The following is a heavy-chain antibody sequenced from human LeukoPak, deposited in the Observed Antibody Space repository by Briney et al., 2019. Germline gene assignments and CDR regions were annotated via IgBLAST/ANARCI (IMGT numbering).Heavy chain of an antibody. J-gene: IGHJ5*02. Sequence: GALRLSCAASGFTFSSYGMHWVRQAPGKGLEWVAFIRYDVSNKYYADSVKGRFTISRDNAKNSLYLQMNSLRAEDTAVYYCATDLIHYYGSGAKTWGQGTLVTVSS. CDR1: GFTFSSYG. CDR2: IRYDVSNK. CDR3: ATDLIHYYGSGAKT. V-gene: IGHV3-30*02. D-gene: IGHD3-10*01.